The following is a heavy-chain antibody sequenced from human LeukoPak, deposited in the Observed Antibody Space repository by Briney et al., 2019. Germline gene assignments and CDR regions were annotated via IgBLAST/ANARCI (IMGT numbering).Heavy chain of an antibody. CDR1: GFTFSSYA. D-gene: IGHD5-24*01. Sequence: PGGSLRLSCAASGFTFSSYAMSWVRQAPGKGLEWVSSIIGSGGSTYYADSVKGRFTISRDNSKNTLYLQIHSLRVEDMALYYCAKRGPGRDFDYWGQGTLVTVSS. V-gene: IGHV3-23*01. J-gene: IGHJ4*02. CDR3: AKRGPGRDFDY. CDR2: IIGSGGST.